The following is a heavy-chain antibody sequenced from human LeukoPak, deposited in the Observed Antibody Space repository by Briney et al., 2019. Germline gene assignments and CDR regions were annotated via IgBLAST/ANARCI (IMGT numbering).Heavy chain of an antibody. CDR3: VKELVDYYYSYGMDV. Sequence: AGGSLRLSCSASGFTFSSYAMHWVRQAPGKGLEYVSAISSNGGSTYYADSVKGRFTISRDNSKNTLYLQMSSLRAEDTAVYYCVKELVDYYYSYGMDVWGKGTTVTVSS. J-gene: IGHJ6*04. CDR2: ISSNGGST. V-gene: IGHV3-64D*06. CDR1: GFTFSSYA.